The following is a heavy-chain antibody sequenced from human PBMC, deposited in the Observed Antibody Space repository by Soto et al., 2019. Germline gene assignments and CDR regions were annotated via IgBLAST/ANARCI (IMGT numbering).Heavy chain of an antibody. D-gene: IGHD3-10*01. CDR1: GGSFSGYY. CDR2: INHSGST. CDR3: ARIRKRTTMVRGQTHDY. Sequence: SETLSLTCAVYGGSFSGYYWSWIRQPPGKGLEWIGEINHSGSTNYSPSLKSRVTISVDTSKNQFSLKLSSVTAADTAVYYCARIRKRTTMVRGQTHDYGGQPTLVTVS. J-gene: IGHJ4*02. V-gene: IGHV4-34*01.